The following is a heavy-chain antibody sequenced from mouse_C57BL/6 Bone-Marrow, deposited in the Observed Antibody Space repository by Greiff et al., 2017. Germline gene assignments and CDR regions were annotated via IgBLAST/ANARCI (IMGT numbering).Heavy chain of an antibody. V-gene: IGHV1-9*01. CDR2: ILPGSGST. Sequence: VQLKQSGAELMKPGASVKFSCKASVYTFTGYWIEGVKQRPGHGLEWIGEILPGSGSTNYNEKFKGKATFTADTSSNTAYMQLSSLTTEDSAIYYCARLGCYGNGYCWGQGTLLTVSA. D-gene: IGHD1-1*01. J-gene: IGHJ3*01. CDR3: ARLGCYGNGYC. CDR1: VYTFTGYW.